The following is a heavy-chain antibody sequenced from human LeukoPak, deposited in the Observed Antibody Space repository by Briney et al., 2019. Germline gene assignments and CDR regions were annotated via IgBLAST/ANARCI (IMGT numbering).Heavy chain of an antibody. V-gene: IGHV3-74*01. CDR1: GFTFSSYW. J-gene: IGHJ4*02. D-gene: IGHD2-2*03. CDR3: ARLDKSQPGLTYFDY. CDR2: INSDGSST. Sequence: GGSLRLSCAASGFTFSSYWMHWVRQAPGKGLVWVSRINSDGSSTSYADSVKGRFTISRDNAKNTLYLQMNSLRAEDTAVYYCARLDKSQPGLTYFDYWGQGTLVTVSS.